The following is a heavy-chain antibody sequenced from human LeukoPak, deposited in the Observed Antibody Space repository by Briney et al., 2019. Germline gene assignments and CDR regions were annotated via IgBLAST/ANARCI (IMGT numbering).Heavy chain of an antibody. V-gene: IGHV3-74*01. J-gene: IGHJ4*02. CDR2: VNNDGSST. CDR3: ASNYDILTGYPYYFDY. D-gene: IGHD3-9*01. Sequence: GGSLRLSCAASGFTFSSYWMHWVRQAPGKGLVWVSRVNNDGSSTSYADSAKGRFTISRDNAKNTLYLQMNSLRAEDTAVYYCASNYDILTGYPYYFDYWGQGTLVTVSS. CDR1: GFTFSSYW.